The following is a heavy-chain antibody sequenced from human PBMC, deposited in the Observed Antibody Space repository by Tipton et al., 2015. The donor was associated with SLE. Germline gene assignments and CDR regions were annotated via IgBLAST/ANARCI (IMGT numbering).Heavy chain of an antibody. CDR2: INHSGST. J-gene: IGHJ3*02. D-gene: IGHD2-15*01. V-gene: IGHV4-34*01. Sequence: TLSLTCAVYGGSFSGYYWSWIRQPPGKGLEWIGEINHSGSTHYNPSLKSRATISLGTSKNQFSLKLSSVTAADTAVYYCARACGSGHQVAFDIWGQGTMVTVSS. CDR3: ARACGSGHQVAFDI. CDR1: GGSFSGYY.